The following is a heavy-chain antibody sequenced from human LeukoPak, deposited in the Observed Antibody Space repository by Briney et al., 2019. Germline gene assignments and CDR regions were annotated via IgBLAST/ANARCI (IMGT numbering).Heavy chain of an antibody. Sequence: GGSLRLSCAASGFTFSSYEMNWVRQAPGKGLEWVSYICSSGSTIYYADSVKGRFTISRDNAKNSLYLQMNSLRAEDTAVYYCARLEYSSSWYFDYWGQGTLVTVSS. CDR1: GFTFSSYE. J-gene: IGHJ4*02. V-gene: IGHV3-48*03. CDR3: ARLEYSSSWYFDY. D-gene: IGHD6-13*01. CDR2: ICSSGSTI.